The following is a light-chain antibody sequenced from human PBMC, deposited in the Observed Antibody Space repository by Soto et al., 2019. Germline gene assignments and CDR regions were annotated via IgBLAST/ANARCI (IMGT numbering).Light chain of an antibody. J-gene: IGLJ3*02. Sequence: QAVVTQEPSLTVSPGGTVTLTCASSTGAVTSGYYPNWFQQKPGQAPRALIYSTSNKQSWTPARFSGSLLGGKAALTLSGMQPEDEAEYYCLLYYAAAPVFGGGTKLTVL. V-gene: IGLV7-43*01. CDR3: LLYYAAAPV. CDR2: STS. CDR1: TGAVTSGYY.